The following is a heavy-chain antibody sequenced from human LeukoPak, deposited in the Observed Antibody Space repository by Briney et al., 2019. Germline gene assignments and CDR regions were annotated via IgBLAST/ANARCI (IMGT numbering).Heavy chain of an antibody. CDR1: GASISNSF. Sequence: PSETLSLTCSVSGASISNSFWSWFRQPPGERLEWLGYIHTSGTTNYNPSLKSRLTMSIDSIKSQFSLRLNSVTAADTAVHYCARHLVGGTYPLDYWGQGTLVTVSS. J-gene: IGHJ4*02. CDR3: ARHLVGGTYPLDY. V-gene: IGHV4-4*08. D-gene: IGHD1-26*01. CDR2: IHTSGTT.